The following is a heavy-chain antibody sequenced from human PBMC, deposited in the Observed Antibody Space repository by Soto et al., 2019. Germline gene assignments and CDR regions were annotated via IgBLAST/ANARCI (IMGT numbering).Heavy chain of an antibody. Sequence: NPSETLSLTCTVSGGPISSYYWSWIRQPPGKGLEWIGYIYYSGSTNYNPSLKSRVTISVDTSKNQFSLKLSSVTAADTAVYYCAMGRRQTPAFPGVAPTEWLGGFVPLCQGTLVAVST. J-gene: IGHJ5*02. D-gene: IGHD3-3*01. V-gene: IGHV4-59*01. CDR1: GGPISSYY. CDR2: IYYSGST. CDR3: AMGRRQTPAFPGVAPTEWLGGFVP.